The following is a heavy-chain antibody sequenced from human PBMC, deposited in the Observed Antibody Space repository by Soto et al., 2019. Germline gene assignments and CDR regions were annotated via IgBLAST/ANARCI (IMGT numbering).Heavy chain of an antibody. D-gene: IGHD3-3*01. CDR2: IYRSGNA. V-gene: IGHV4-30-4*08. CDR3: ARKNDFSRGYFDYSGLDV. J-gene: IGHJ6*02. CDR1: GCSISSGGYY. Sequence: QMQLQESGPGLVKPSQTLSLTCTVSGCSISSGGYYWSWIRQLPGKGLEWMGYIYRSGNAYYNPSADSRMSISLDKSKTQSAPKLSSVTAADTAVYYCARKNDFSRGYFDYSGLDVWGHGTTVTVSS.